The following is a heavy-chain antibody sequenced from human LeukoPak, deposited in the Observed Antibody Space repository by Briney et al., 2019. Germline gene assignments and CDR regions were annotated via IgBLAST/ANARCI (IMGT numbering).Heavy chain of an antibody. D-gene: IGHD5-18*01. Sequence: GGSLRLSCAASGFTFSSYWMHWVRQAPGKGLVWVSRINSDGSSTSYADSVKGRFTISRDNAKNTLYLQMNSLRAEDTAVYYCAGAEGYIYDLDYWGQGTLVTVSS. J-gene: IGHJ4*02. CDR1: GFTFSSYW. V-gene: IGHV3-74*01. CDR3: AGAEGYIYDLDY. CDR2: INSDGSST.